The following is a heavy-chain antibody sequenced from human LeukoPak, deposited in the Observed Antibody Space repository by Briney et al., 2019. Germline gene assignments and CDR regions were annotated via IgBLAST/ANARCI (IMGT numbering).Heavy chain of an antibody. V-gene: IGHV4-38-2*01. J-gene: IGHJ4*02. CDR1: GYSISSGYY. Sequence: PSETLSLTCAVSGYSISSGYYWGWIRQPPGKGLEWIGSIYHSGSTYYNPSLKSRVTISVDTSKNQFSLKLSSVTAADTAVYYCARIANYYDSSDYLDYWGQGTLVTVSS. CDR3: ARIANYYDSSDYLDY. D-gene: IGHD3-22*01. CDR2: IYHSGST.